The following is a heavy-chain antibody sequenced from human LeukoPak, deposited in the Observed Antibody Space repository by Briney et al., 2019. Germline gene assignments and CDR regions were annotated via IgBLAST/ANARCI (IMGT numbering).Heavy chain of an antibody. J-gene: IGHJ4*02. D-gene: IGHD1-26*01. V-gene: IGHV3-21*01. CDR3: ARDVGSYYGPPDY. CDR1: GFTFSSYS. CDR2: ISSSSSYI. Sequence: GGSLRLSCAASGFTFSSYSMNWVRQAPGKGLEWVSSISSSSSYIYYADSVKGRFTISRDNAKNSLYLQMNSLRAEDTAVYYCARDVGSYYGPPDYWGQGILVTVSS.